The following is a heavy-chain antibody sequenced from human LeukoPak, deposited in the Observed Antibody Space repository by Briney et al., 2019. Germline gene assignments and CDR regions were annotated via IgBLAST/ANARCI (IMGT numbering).Heavy chain of an antibody. CDR1: GGSISSSSYY. CDR3: ARVRGRMDYYDSSGYYGDY. J-gene: IGHJ4*02. V-gene: IGHV4-39*07. Sequence: SETLSLTCTVSGGSISSSSYYWGWIRQPPGKGLEWIGSIYYSGSTYYNPSLKSRVTISVDTSKNQFSLKLSSVTAADTAVYYCARVRGRMDYYDSSGYYGDYWGQGTLVTVSS. D-gene: IGHD3-22*01. CDR2: IYYSGST.